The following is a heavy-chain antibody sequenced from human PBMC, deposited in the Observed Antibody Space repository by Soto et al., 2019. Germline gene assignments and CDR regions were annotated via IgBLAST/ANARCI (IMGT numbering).Heavy chain of an antibody. CDR3: AKDGGYYDFWSGYYTYYYYYGMDV. CDR1: GFTFSSYG. CDR2: ISYDGSNK. J-gene: IGHJ6*02. D-gene: IGHD3-3*01. Sequence: GGSLRLSCAASGFTFSSYGMHWVRQAPGKGLEWVAVISYDGSNKYYADSVKGRFTISRDNSKNTLYLQMNSLRAEDTAVYYCAKDGGYYDFWSGYYTYYYYYGMDVWGQGTTVTVSS. V-gene: IGHV3-30*18.